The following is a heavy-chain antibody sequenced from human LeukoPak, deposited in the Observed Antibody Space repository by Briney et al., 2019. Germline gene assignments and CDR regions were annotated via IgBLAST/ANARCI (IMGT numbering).Heavy chain of an antibody. V-gene: IGHV7-4-1*02. CDR1: GYTFTSYA. D-gene: IGHD3-22*01. CDR3: ARSIRPRYYDSSGYYYLDY. CDR2: INTNTGNP. J-gene: IGHJ4*02. Sequence: ASVKVSCKASGYTFTSYAMNWVRQAPGQGLEWMGWINTNTGNPTYAQGFTGRFVFSLDTSVSTAYLQISSLKAEDTAVYYCARSIRPRYYDSSGYYYLDYWGQGTLVTVSS.